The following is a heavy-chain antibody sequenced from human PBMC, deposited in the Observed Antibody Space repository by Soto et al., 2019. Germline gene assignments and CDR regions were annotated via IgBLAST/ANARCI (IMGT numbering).Heavy chain of an antibody. J-gene: IGHJ4*02. CDR1: GFSLSTSGVG. CDR2: LYLDDDK. Sequence: QITLKESGPTLVKPTQTLTLTCTFSGFSLSTSGVGVGWIRQPPGKALEWLAFLYLDDDKRYSPSLKSRLTITKYTSKNQVLLTMTNMDPVDTATYYCARTSVNWGSRGLVDYWGQGTLVTVAS. D-gene: IGHD7-27*01. CDR3: ARTSVNWGSRGLVDY. V-gene: IGHV2-5*02.